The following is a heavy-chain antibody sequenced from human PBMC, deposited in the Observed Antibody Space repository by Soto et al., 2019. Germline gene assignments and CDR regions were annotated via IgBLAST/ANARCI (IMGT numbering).Heavy chain of an antibody. CDR2: ISAYNGNT. D-gene: IGHD3-22*01. CDR1: GYTFTSYG. J-gene: IGHJ4*02. Sequence: GASVKVSCKASGYTFTSYGISWVRQAPGQGLEWMGWISAYNGNTNYAQKLQGRVTMTTDTSTSTAYMELRSLRSDDTAVYYCAREGSNYYDSSGSKEFDYWGQGTLVTVSS. V-gene: IGHV1-18*01. CDR3: AREGSNYYDSSGSKEFDY.